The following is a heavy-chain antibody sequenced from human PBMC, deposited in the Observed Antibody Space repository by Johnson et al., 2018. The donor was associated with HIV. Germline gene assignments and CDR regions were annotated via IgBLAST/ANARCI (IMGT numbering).Heavy chain of an antibody. Sequence: VLLVESGGGLVQPGRSLRLSCAASGFTFDDYAMHWVRQAPGKGLEWVSGISWNSGSIGYADSVKGRFTISRENAKNSLYLQMNSLRAEDTALYYCANGGIAARPGAFDIWGQGTMVTVSS. CDR2: ISWNSGSI. J-gene: IGHJ3*02. D-gene: IGHD6-6*01. V-gene: IGHV3-9*01. CDR3: ANGGIAARPGAFDI. CDR1: GFTFDDYA.